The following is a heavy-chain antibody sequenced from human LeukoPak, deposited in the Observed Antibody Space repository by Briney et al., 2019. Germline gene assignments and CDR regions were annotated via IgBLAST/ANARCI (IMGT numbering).Heavy chain of an antibody. D-gene: IGHD5-12*01. J-gene: IGHJ4*02. CDR3: ARGNSGYNNCLDY. CDR2: ISGSSSFT. V-gene: IGHV3-11*03. CDR1: GFTFSDYY. Sequence: PGGSLRLSCAASGFTFSDYYMTWIRQAPGKGLEWISYISGSSSFTNHADSVKGRFTISRDNAKNSLYLQMNSLRAEDTAVYYCARGNSGYNNCLDYWGQGTLVTVSS.